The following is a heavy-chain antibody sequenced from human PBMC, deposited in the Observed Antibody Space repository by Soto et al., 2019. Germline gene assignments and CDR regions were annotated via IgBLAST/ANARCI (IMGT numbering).Heavy chain of an antibody. CDR3: ARGVHVVALSDAFDI. CDR1: GGSISSDNYF. CDR2: ISNRGTP. Sequence: QVQLQESGPGLVKPSQTLSLICTVSGGSISSDNYFWSWIRQPPGQGLEWIGYISNRGTPYYNPSDKRRVSTSLDTSTNRFSVQLYSVTAAYTAVYYCARGVHVVALSDAFDIWGQGTMVTVSS. V-gene: IGHV4-30-4*01. D-gene: IGHD2-21*01. J-gene: IGHJ3*02.